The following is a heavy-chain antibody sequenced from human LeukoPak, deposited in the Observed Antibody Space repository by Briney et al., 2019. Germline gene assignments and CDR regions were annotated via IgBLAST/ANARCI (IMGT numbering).Heavy chain of an antibody. CDR2: IYTSGST. CDR3: ARDVITMVRGVMRGTYYFDY. V-gene: IGHV4-4*07. CDR1: GGSIRSYY. J-gene: IGHJ4*02. D-gene: IGHD3-10*01. Sequence: SETLSLTCTVSGGSIRSYYWSWIRQPAGKGLEWIGRIYTSGSTNYNPSLKSRVTMSVDTSKNQFSLKLSSVTAADTAVYYCARDVITMVRGVMRGTYYFDYWGQGTLVTVSS.